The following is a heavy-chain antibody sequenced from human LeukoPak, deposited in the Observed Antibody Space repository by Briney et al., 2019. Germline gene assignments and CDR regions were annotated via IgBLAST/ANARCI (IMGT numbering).Heavy chain of an antibody. Sequence: PGGSLRLSCAASGFTFSSYGMHWVRQAPGKGLEWVAVISYDGSNKYYADSVKGRFTISRDNSKNTLYLQMNSLRVEDTAVYYCAKNHFNYYDSSGSYFDYWGQGTLVTVSS. D-gene: IGHD3-22*01. V-gene: IGHV3-30*18. J-gene: IGHJ4*02. CDR1: GFTFSSYG. CDR2: ISYDGSNK. CDR3: AKNHFNYYDSSGSYFDY.